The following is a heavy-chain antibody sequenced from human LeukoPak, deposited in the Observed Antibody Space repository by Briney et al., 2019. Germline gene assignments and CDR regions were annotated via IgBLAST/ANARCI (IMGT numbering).Heavy chain of an antibody. D-gene: IGHD2-21*02. V-gene: IGHV3-53*05. Sequence: PGGSLRLSCAASGFTVSSNYMSWVRQAPGKGLEWVSVIYSGGSGNYADSVKGRFTISRDNSKNTLSLQMNSLRDDDTAVYYCTRDPRLREFESWGQGTLVTVSS. CDR1: GFTVSSNY. CDR2: IYSGGSG. CDR3: TRDPRLREFES. J-gene: IGHJ1*01.